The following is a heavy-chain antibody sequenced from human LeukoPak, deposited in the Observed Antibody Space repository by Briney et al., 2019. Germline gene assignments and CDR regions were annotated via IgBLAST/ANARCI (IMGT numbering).Heavy chain of an antibody. Sequence: GGSLRLSCSASGFTFSSYWMSWVRQAPGKGLEWVANIKQDASEKNYVESVKCRFTISRDNAKNSMYLQMNSLRAEDTAVYYCARVSPANYDILTGYYRQYYYYYGMDVWGQGTTVTVSS. CDR1: GFTFSSYW. CDR3: ARVSPANYDILTGYYRQYYYYYGMDV. J-gene: IGHJ6*02. CDR2: IKQDASEK. V-gene: IGHV3-7*01. D-gene: IGHD3-9*01.